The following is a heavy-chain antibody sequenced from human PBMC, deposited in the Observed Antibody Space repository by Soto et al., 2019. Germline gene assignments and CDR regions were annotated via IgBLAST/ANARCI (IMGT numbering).Heavy chain of an antibody. J-gene: IGHJ4*02. CDR1: GFTFSNY. CDR3: ARGTLYDILTGYPFDY. V-gene: IGHV3-66*01. CDR2: IYSGGSA. Sequence: PGGSLRLSCAASGFTFSNYMSWVRQAPGKGLEWVSIIYSGGSAYYADSVKGRFTISRDTSKNTLYLQMNSLSAEDTAVYYCARGTLYDILTGYPFDYWGQGTLVTVSS. D-gene: IGHD3-9*01.